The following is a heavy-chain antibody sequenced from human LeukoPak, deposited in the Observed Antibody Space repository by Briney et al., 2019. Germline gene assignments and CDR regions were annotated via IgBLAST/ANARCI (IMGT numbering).Heavy chain of an antibody. V-gene: IGHV4-38-2*02. D-gene: IGHD1-26*01. CDR2: IYHSGST. J-gene: IGHJ3*02. CDR3: ARDRGSYYVHDAFDI. CDR1: GYSISSGYY. Sequence: SETLSLTCTVSGYSISSGYYWGWIRQPPGKGLEWIGSIYHSGSTYYNPSLKSRATISVDTSKNQFSLKLSSVTAADTAVYYCARDRGSYYVHDAFDIWGQGTMVTVSS.